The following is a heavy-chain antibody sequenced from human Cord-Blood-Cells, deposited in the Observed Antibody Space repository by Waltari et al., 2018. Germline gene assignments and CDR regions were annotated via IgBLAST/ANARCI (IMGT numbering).Heavy chain of an antibody. D-gene: IGHD2-2*02. CDR2: VYPGNSDT. J-gene: IGHJ3*02. CDR3: AGGYCSSTSCYTAFDI. CDR1: GYSFTSYW. Sequence: EVQLVQSGAEVKKPGESLKISCKGSGYSFTSYWIGWVRQMPGKGLEWMWIVYPGNSDTRNGPSVQGQVTSSADKSISAAYLQWSSLKASDTAMYYCAGGYCSSTSCYTAFDIWGQGTMVTVSS. V-gene: IGHV5-51*01.